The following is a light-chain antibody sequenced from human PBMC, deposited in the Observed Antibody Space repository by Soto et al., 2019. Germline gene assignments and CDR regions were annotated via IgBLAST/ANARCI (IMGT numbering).Light chain of an antibody. J-gene: IGKJ1*01. CDR3: QQYNNYPRT. Sequence: DIQMTQSPSTLSASIGDRITITCRASESIRTWLAWYQHKPGKAPKFLIYDASTLESGVPSRFSGSGSGTEFTLTISRLQPDDFATYYCQQYNNYPRTFGQGTKVEVK. V-gene: IGKV1-5*01. CDR1: ESIRTW. CDR2: DAS.